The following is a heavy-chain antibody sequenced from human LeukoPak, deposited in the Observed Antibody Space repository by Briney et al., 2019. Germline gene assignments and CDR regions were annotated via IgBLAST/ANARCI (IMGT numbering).Heavy chain of an antibody. CDR2: INSDGSST. CDR1: GFTFSSYW. J-gene: IGHJ4*02. V-gene: IGHV3-74*01. Sequence: GSLRLSCAASGFTFSSYWMHWVRQAPGKGLVWVSRINSDGSSTSYADSVKGRFTISRDKAKNTLYLQMNSLRAEDTAVYYCARGYGSWFVFDYWGQGTLVTVSS. CDR3: ARGYGSWFVFDY. D-gene: IGHD6-13*01.